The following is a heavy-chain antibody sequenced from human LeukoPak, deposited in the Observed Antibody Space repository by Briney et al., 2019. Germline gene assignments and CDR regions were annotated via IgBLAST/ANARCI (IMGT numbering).Heavy chain of an antibody. Sequence: SETLSLTCTVSGGSISSYYWIWIRQPAGKGLEWIGRIYTSGSTNYNPSLKSRVIISVDKSKSQFSLKLSSVTAADTAVYYCARGRLGSGYDFRWFDPWGQGTLVTVSS. CDR2: IYTSGST. CDR1: GGSISSYY. CDR3: ARGRLGSGYDFRWFDP. V-gene: IGHV4-4*07. J-gene: IGHJ5*02. D-gene: IGHD5-12*01.